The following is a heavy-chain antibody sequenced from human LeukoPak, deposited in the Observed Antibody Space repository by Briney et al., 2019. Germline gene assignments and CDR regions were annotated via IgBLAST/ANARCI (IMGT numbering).Heavy chain of an antibody. CDR3: ATSGPYGNYFDY. V-gene: IGHV3-30*04. Sequence: GGSLRLSCAASGFTFSSYAMHWVRQAPGKGLEWVAVISYDGSNKYYADSVKGRFTISRDNSKNTLYLQMNSLRAEDTAVYYCATSGPYGNYFDYWGQGTLVTVSS. CDR2: ISYDGSNK. J-gene: IGHJ4*02. CDR1: GFTFSSYA. D-gene: IGHD1-14*01.